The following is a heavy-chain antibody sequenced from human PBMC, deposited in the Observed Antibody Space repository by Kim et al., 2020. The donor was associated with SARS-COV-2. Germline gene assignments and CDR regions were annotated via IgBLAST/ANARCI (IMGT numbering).Heavy chain of an antibody. Sequence: GGSLRLSCAASGFTFSSYAMHWVRQAPGKGLEWVAVIWYDGSNKYYADSVKGRFTISRDNSKNTLYLQMNSLRAEDTAVYYCANINYDILTGPDYGMDVWGQGTTVTVSS. J-gene: IGHJ6*02. V-gene: IGHV3-33*06. D-gene: IGHD3-9*01. CDR1: GFTFSSYA. CDR3: ANINYDILTGPDYGMDV. CDR2: IWYDGSNK.